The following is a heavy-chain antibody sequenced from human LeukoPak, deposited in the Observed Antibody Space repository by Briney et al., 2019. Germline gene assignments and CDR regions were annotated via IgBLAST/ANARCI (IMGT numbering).Heavy chain of an antibody. Sequence: GASVKVSCKASGYTFTGYYMHWVRQAPGQGLEWMGWIYPNSGGTNYAQKFQGRVTMTRDTSISTAYMELSRLRSDDTAVYYCARDPIQVVVPAAIGWFDPWGQGTLFTVSS. D-gene: IGHD2-2*01. V-gene: IGHV1-2*02. J-gene: IGHJ5*02. CDR2: IYPNSGGT. CDR3: ARDPIQVVVPAAIGWFDP. CDR1: GYTFTGYY.